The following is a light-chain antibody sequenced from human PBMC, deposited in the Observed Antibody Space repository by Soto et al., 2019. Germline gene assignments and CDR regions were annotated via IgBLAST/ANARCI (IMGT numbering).Light chain of an antibody. CDR1: QSVTNNQ. CDR2: RAS. V-gene: IGKV3-20*01. Sequence: IVLTPSPCTLSLSPGERAPLSCGASQSVTNNQLAWFRQKPGQAPRLLMWRASTRPAGFPERFSGSGSGTDFTLTISRLAPEDFEVYYCQQYGSSPRTFGQGTKVDIK. CDR3: QQYGSSPRT. J-gene: IGKJ1*01.